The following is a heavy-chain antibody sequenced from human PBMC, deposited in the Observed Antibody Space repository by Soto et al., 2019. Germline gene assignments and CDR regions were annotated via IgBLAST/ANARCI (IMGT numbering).Heavy chain of an antibody. V-gene: IGHV6-1*01. J-gene: IGHJ4*02. CDR3: ARDRTGSGSYDY. D-gene: IGHD6-19*01. Sequence: SQTLSLTCAISGDSVSSNSAAWNWIRQSPSRGLEWLGRTYYRSKWYNDYAVSVKGRININPDTARNQFSLQLSSVTPDDTAVYYCARDRTGSGSYDYWGQGALVTVSS. CDR2: TYYRSKWYN. CDR1: GDSVSSNSAA.